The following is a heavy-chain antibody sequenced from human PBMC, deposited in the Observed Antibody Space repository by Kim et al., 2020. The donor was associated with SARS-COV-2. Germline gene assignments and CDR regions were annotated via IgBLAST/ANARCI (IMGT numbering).Heavy chain of an antibody. CDR2: ISYDGSNK. CDR1: GFTFSSYA. J-gene: IGHJ5*02. CDR3: ARDQGYSYGDNWFDP. D-gene: IGHD5-18*01. Sequence: GGSLRLSCAASGFTFSSYAMHWVRQAPGKGLEWVAVISYDGSNKYYADSVKGRFTISRDNSKNTLYLQMNSLRAEDTAVYYCARDQGYSYGDNWFDPWGQGTLVTVSS. V-gene: IGHV3-30*04.